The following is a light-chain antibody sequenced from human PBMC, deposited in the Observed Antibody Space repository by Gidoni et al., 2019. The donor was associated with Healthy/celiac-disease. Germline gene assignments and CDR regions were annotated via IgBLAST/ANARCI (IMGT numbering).Light chain of an antibody. CDR1: KTVSSN. Sequence: EIVMTQSPATLSVSPGERATLSCRTSKTVSSNLAWYQQNPGQAPRPLIYGASTRATGSPARFSGSGSGTEFTLTISSMQSEDFAVYYCQQYNNWPAITFGQGTRLEIK. CDR2: GAS. V-gene: IGKV3-15*01. CDR3: QQYNNWPAIT. J-gene: IGKJ5*01.